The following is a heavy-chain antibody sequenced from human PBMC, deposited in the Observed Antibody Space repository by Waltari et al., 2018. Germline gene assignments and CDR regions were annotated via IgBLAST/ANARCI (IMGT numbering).Heavy chain of an antibody. V-gene: IGHV4-39*07. CDR3: VREPSSSEGLDP. Sequence: QPQLQESGPGLVKPSETLSLTCTVSGGSVSSRSYYWGWVRQSPGKGLEWLGSVYYTGKTYHNPSLKRRFTISVDASKNQFSLIVNSVTAADTAVYYCVREPSSSEGLDPWGQGSLVYVSS. D-gene: IGHD6-6*01. CDR1: GGSVSSRSYY. CDR2: VYYTGKT. J-gene: IGHJ5*02.